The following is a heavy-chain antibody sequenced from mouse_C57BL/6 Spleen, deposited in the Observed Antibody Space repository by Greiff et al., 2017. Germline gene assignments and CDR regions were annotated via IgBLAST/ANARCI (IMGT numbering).Heavy chain of an antibody. Sequence: EVQVVESGPGLVKPSQSLSLTCSVTGYSITSGYYWNWIRQFPGNKLEWMGYISYDGSNNYNPSLKNRISITRDTSKNQFFLKLNSVTTEDTATYYCAKTTVVATPFAYWGQGTLVTVSA. CDR3: AKTTVVATPFAY. J-gene: IGHJ3*01. D-gene: IGHD1-1*01. CDR1: GYSITSGYY. V-gene: IGHV3-6*01. CDR2: ISYDGSN.